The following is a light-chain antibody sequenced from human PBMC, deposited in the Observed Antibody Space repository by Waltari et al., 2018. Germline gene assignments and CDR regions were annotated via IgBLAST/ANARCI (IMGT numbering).Light chain of an antibody. J-gene: IGLJ3*02. CDR1: SGPGSSNYY. CDR2: NTN. Sequence: QTVVTQEPSFSVSPGGTVTPTCGLTSGPGSSNYYPSWYQQTPGQAPRTLIYNTNIRSSGVPDRFSGSILGNKAALTITGAQADDESDYYCVVYMGSDIWVFGGGTKLTVL. CDR3: VVYMGSDIWV. V-gene: IGLV8-61*01.